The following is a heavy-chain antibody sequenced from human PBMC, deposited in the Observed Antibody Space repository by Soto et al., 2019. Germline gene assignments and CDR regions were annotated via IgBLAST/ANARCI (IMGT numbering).Heavy chain of an antibody. CDR1: GGSISSGGYY. D-gene: IGHD7-27*01. CDR3: ARRWGRTFDY. Sequence: PSETLSLTRTVSGGSISSGGYYWSWIRQPPGKGLEWIGYIYYSGSTNYNPSLKSRVTISVDTSKNQFSLKLSSVTAADTAVYYCARRWGRTFDYWGQGTLVTVSS. V-gene: IGHV4-61*08. J-gene: IGHJ4*02. CDR2: IYYSGST.